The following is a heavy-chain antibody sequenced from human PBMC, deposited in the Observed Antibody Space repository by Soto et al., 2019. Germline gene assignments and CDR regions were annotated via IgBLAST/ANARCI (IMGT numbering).Heavy chain of an antibody. J-gene: IGHJ4*02. CDR1: GFSLSTSGVS. D-gene: IGHD6-19*01. CDR3: AHRPNSGWLDY. Sequence: QITLKESGPTLVKPTQTLTLTCTFSGFSLSTSGVSVGWIRQPPGKALEWLALIYWDDDKRYSPSLKSRLTITKDTSKNQVVLTMTTMDPVDTATYYCAHRPNSGWLDYWGQGTLVTVSS. CDR2: IYWDDDK. V-gene: IGHV2-5*02.